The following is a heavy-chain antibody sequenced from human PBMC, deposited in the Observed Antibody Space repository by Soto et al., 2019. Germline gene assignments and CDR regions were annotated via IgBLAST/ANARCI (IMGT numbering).Heavy chain of an antibody. J-gene: IGHJ3*02. D-gene: IGHD6-19*01. Sequence: PSETLSLTCTVSGGSISSYYWSWIRQPPGKGLEWIGDIYHSGSTNYNPSLKSRVTISVDKSKNQFSLKLSSVTAADTAVYYCARSESIIAVAGNDAFDIWGQGTMVTVSS. CDR2: IYHSGST. CDR3: ARSESIIAVAGNDAFDI. CDR1: GGSISSYY. V-gene: IGHV4-59*12.